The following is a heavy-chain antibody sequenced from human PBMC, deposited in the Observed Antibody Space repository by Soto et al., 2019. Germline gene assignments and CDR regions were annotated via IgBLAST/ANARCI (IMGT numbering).Heavy chain of an antibody. CDR3: ARDIVVRPAANRYGMDV. J-gene: IGHJ6*02. D-gene: IGHD2-2*01. Sequence: PSETLSLTCAVYGGSFSGCCWSWVRQPPGKGLEWIGEINHSGSNNYNPSLKSRVTISVDTSKNQFSLKLTSVTAADTAVYYCARDIVVRPAANRYGMDVWGQGTTVTVSS. V-gene: IGHV4-34*01. CDR2: INHSGSN. CDR1: GGSFSGCC.